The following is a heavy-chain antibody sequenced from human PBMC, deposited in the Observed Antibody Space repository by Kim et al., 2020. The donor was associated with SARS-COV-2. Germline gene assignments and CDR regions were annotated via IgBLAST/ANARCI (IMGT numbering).Heavy chain of an antibody. CDR1: GGFNRGYY. D-gene: IGHD5-18*01. Sequence: SETLSLTCAVYGGFNRGYYWRWIRQNPGKGLEWIGEINNSGSTNYTPSLKSRVTISVDTYKNQFYLKLSSVTAAATAEYYCALMVLYSYGSDYWGQGTLV. CDR2: INNSGST. V-gene: IGHV4-34*01. CDR3: ALMVLYSYGSDY. J-gene: IGHJ4*02.